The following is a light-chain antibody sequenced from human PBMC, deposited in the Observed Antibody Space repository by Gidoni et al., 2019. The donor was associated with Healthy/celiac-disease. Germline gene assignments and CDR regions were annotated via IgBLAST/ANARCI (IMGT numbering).Light chain of an antibody. J-gene: IGKJ3*01. CDR3: QQYNNWPPIFT. Sequence: EIVMTQSPATLSVSPGERATLSCRASQSVSSNLAWYQPKPGQAPRLLIYGASTRATSIPARFSGSGSGTEFTLTICSLQSEDFAVYYCQQYNNWPPIFTFGPGTKVDIK. V-gene: IGKV3-15*01. CDR2: GAS. CDR1: QSVSSN.